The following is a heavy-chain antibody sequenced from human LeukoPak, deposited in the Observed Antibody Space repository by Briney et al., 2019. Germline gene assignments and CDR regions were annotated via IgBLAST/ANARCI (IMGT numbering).Heavy chain of an antibody. CDR3: ARLGGSSWYFDAFDI. CDR1: GGSISSYY. CDR2: IYTSGST. V-gene: IGHV4-4*09. D-gene: IGHD6-13*01. J-gene: IGHJ3*02. Sequence: SETLSVTCTVSGGSISSYYWRWIRQPPGKGLEWIGYIYTSGSTNYNPSLKSRVTISVDTSKNQFSLKLSSVTAADTAVYYCARLGGSSWYFDAFDIWGQGTMVTVSS.